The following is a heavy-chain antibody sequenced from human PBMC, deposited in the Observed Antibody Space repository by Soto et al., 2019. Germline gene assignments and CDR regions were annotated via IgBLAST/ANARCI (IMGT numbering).Heavy chain of an antibody. D-gene: IGHD3-3*01. CDR3: AKDLGVVIITLIDY. Sequence: PGGSLRLSCAASGFTFSSYGMHCVRHAPGKGLEWVAVISYDGSNKYYADSVKGRFTISRDNSKNTLYLQMNSLRAVDMAVYYCAKDLGVVIITLIDYWGQGTLVTVPQ. CDR1: GFTFSSYG. CDR2: ISYDGSNK. V-gene: IGHV3-30*18. J-gene: IGHJ4*02.